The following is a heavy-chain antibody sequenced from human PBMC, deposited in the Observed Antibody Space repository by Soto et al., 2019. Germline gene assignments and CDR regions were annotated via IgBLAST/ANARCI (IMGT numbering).Heavy chain of an antibody. CDR2: IKSKTDGGTI. D-gene: IGHD3-10*01. CDR3: SSPRDSGKSVDC. J-gene: IGHJ4*02. Sequence: EVQLVESGGGLFKPGGSLRLTCVASDFAFSNYWMHWFRQAPGKGLEWVGRIKSKTDGGTIDYAAPVEGRFTISRDDLRDTLYLQMNSLKTEDTAVYYCSSPRDSGKSVDCWGQGTLFTVSS. V-gene: IGHV3-15*07. CDR1: DFAFSNYW.